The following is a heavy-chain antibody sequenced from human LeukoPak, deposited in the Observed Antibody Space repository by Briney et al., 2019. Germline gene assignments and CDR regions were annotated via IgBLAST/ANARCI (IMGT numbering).Heavy chain of an antibody. CDR3: AKDYYYGSGSYHYYYYMDV. CDR2: ISGSGGST. Sequence: PGGTLRLSCAASGFTFSSYGMSWVRQAPGKGLEWVSAISGSGGSTYYADSVKGRFTISRDNAKNSLYLQMNSLRAEDTAVYYCAKDYYYGSGSYHYYYYMDVWGKGTTVTISS. J-gene: IGHJ6*03. CDR1: GFTFSSYG. D-gene: IGHD3-10*01. V-gene: IGHV3-23*01.